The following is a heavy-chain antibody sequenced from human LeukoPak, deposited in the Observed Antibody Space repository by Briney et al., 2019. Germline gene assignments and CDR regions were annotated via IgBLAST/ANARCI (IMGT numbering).Heavy chain of an antibody. V-gene: IGHV3-53*01. D-gene: IGHD5-24*01. CDR3: ARVRRRWLNPYYFDY. CDR1: GFTFSSYS. CDR2: IYSGGST. Sequence: GGSLRLSCAASGFTFSSYSMNWVRQAPGKGLEWVSVIYSGGSTYYADSVKGRFTISRDNSKNTLYLQMNSLRAEDTAVYYCARVRRRWLNPYYFDYWGQGTLVTVSS. J-gene: IGHJ4*02.